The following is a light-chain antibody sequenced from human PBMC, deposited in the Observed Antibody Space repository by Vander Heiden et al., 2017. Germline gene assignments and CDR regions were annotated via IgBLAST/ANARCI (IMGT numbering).Light chain of an antibody. J-gene: IGLJ2*01. CDR1: SSNIGAGYA. CDR3: QSYDRSLSGSV. V-gene: IGLV1-40*01. CDR2: SNS. Sequence: SVLPHPPSVSGPPGQRVTISCTRSSSNIGAGYAVHWYQQLPGTAPKLLIYSNSNRPSGVTDRFSGSKSGTSAALAITGLQAEDEADYYCQSYDRSLSGSVFGGGTKLTVL.